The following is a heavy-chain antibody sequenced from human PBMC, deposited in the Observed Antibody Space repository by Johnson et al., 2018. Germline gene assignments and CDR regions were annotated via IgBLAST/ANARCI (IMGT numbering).Heavy chain of an antibody. V-gene: IGHV3-23*04. CDR2: ISGSGTNT. Sequence: VQLVESGGGLVQPGGSLRLSCAASGFTFRSYAINWVRQAPGKGLEWVSTISGSGTNTYYADSVRGRFTISRDNSQNTVYLQMNSLRAEDTAVYYCAKKYSVGWHVMHDAFDIWCQGTMVTVSS. D-gene: IGHD6-19*01. CDR3: AKKYSVGWHVMHDAFDI. J-gene: IGHJ3*02. CDR1: GFTFRSYA.